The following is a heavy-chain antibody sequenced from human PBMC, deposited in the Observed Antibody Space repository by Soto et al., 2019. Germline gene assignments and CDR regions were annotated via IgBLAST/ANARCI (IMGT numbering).Heavy chain of an antibody. Sequence: GGSLRLSCAASGFTFSSYSMNWVRQAPGKGLEWVSSISSSSSYIYYADSVKGRFTISRDNAKNSLYLQMNSLRAEDTAVYYCARFGWLTPTPASRPNRYGMDVWGQGTTVTVSS. J-gene: IGHJ6*02. CDR1: GFTFSSYS. V-gene: IGHV3-21*01. CDR3: ARFGWLTPTPASRPNRYGMDV. CDR2: ISSSSSYI. D-gene: IGHD6-6*01.